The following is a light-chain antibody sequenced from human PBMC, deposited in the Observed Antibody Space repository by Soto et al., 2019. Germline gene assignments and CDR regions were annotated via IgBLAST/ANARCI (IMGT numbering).Light chain of an antibody. CDR1: QSISSTY. CDR3: QQYDSPPRT. V-gene: IGKV3-20*01. Sequence: EMVLTQSPGTLSLSPGKRVTLSCRASQSISSTYFAWYQQKPGQAPRILIYGASSMATRIPDRFSGSGSGTDFTLTISRLEPEDFAVYYCQQYDSPPRTFGQGTKVEVQ. CDR2: GAS. J-gene: IGKJ1*01.